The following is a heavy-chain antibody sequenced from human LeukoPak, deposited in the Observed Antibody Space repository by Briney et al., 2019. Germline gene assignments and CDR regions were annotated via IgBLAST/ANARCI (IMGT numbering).Heavy chain of an antibody. D-gene: IGHD6-13*01. CDR3: AKDRAGNSWNFDY. CDR1: GITFSSYA. J-gene: IGHJ4*02. CDR2: IRKDGINT. V-gene: IGHV3-30*02. Sequence: GGSLRLSCAASGITFSSYAMHWVRQAPGKGLEWVSFIRKDGINTNCVDSVKGRFTISRDTSNKMVYLQMNSLRTEDMAVYYCAKDRAGNSWNFDYWGQGTLVTVSS.